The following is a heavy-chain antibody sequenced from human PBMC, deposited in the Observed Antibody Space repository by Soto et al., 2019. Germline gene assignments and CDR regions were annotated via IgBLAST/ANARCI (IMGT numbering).Heavy chain of an antibody. CDR2: VFYTWFT. D-gene: IGHD5-12*01. CDR3: ATAEKGYSRTYSAH. V-gene: IGHV4-39*01. Sequence: LETLSLTCGVAGGSSGGSDYYRIWLPQSPGKGPEWIGSVFYTWFTSYNPSLESRVSVSVDTSKNQFSLKVSGVSAADTAVYYCATAEKGYSRTYSAHWGQGALVPGSP. J-gene: IGHJ4*02. CDR1: GGSSGGSDYY.